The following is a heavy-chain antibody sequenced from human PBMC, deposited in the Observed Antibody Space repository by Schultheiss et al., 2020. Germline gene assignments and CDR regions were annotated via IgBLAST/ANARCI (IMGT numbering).Heavy chain of an antibody. Sequence: SVKVSCKASGYTFTSYYMHWVRQAPGQGLEWMGRIIPILGTANYAQKFQGRVTITADKSTSTAYMELSSLRSEDTAVYYCARNRGYGAAFDYWGQGTLVTVSS. CDR3: ARNRGYGAAFDY. J-gene: IGHJ4*02. V-gene: IGHV1-69*08. D-gene: IGHD4-17*01. CDR1: GYTFTSYY. CDR2: IIPILGTA.